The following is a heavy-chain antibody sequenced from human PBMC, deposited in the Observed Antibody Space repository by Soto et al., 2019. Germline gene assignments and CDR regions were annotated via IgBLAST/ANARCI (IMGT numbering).Heavy chain of an antibody. V-gene: IGHV1-24*01. J-gene: IGHJ3*02. Sequence: ASVKVSCKVSGYTLTELSMHWVRQAPGKGLEWMGGFDPEDGETIYAQKFQGRVTMTEDTSTDTAYMELSSLRSEDTAVYYCATPAARSDAFEIWGRGTMVTVSS. CDR2: FDPEDGET. D-gene: IGHD6-6*01. CDR3: ATPAARSDAFEI. CDR1: GYTLTELS.